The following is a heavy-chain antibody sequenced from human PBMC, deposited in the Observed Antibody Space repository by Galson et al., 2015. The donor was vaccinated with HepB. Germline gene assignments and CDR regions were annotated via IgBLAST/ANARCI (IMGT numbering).Heavy chain of an antibody. D-gene: IGHD3-22*01. CDR2: INPNSGDT. CDR1: GYTFTGYY. CDR3: ARDYYDSSGFDY. Sequence: SVKVSCKASGYTFTGYYMHWVRQAPGRGLEWMGWINPNSGDTNYAQKFQGRVTMTRDTSISTAYMELSRLRSDDTAVYYCARDYYDSSGFDYWGQGTLVTVSS. J-gene: IGHJ4*02. V-gene: IGHV1-2*02.